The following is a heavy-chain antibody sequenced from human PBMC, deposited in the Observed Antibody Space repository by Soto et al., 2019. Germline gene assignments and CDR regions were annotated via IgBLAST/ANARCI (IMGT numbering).Heavy chain of an antibody. D-gene: IGHD2-15*01. CDR2: VSVPSGDT. CDR1: GYSFFSFG. Sequence: DSVKVSCKASGYSFFSFGISWVLQAPGQGLEWVGWVSVPSGDTSSAQNFQGRVTVTTDTSTSTAYMEVGSLRSDDTAVYYCARTCRSGGSCYLEYWGEGTLVTVSS. J-gene: IGHJ4*02. V-gene: IGHV1-18*01. CDR3: ARTCRSGGSCYLEY.